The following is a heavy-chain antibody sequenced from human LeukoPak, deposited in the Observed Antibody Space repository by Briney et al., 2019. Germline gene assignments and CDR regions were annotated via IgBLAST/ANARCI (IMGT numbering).Heavy chain of an antibody. CDR2: IYYSGST. J-gene: IGHJ4*02. D-gene: IGHD2-8*01. CDR1: GGSMNFYY. V-gene: IGHV4-59*08. CDR3: ARRAGMGQAYFDY. Sequence: PSETLSLTCTVSGGSMNFYYWSWIRQSPGKGLECIGYIYYSGSTYYNPSLKSRVTISVDTSKNQFSLNLDPVTAADTAVYYCARRAGMGQAYFDYWGQGTLVTVSS.